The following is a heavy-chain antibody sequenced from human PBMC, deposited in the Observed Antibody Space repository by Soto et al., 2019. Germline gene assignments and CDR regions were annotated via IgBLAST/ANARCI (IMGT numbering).Heavy chain of an antibody. CDR3: AKDQIPTDASDY. V-gene: IGHV3-23*01. CDR1: GVTWSSYA. Sequence: GGSLRLSCGASGVTWSSYAMSWVRQAPGKGREWGSASSGDGDSTYYAASVKGRFTVSRDNSKNTLYLQMNSLRAEDTAIYYCAKDQIPTDASDYWGQGTLVTVSS. CDR2: SSGDGDST. J-gene: IGHJ4*02.